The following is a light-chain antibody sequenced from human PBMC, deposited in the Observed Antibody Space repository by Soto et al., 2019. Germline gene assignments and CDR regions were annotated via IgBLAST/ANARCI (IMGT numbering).Light chain of an antibody. CDR3: QQLNSYPLT. J-gene: IGKJ5*01. V-gene: IGKV1-8*01. CDR2: AAS. Sequence: AIRMTQSPSSLSASTGDRVTITCRASQGISSYLAWYQQKPGKAPKLLIYAASTLQSGVPSRFSSSGSGTDFTLTISSLQPEDFATYYCQQLNSYPLTFGQGTRLEI. CDR1: QGISSY.